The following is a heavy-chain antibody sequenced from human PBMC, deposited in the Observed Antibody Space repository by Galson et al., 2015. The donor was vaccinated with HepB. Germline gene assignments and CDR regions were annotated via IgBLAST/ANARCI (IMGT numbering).Heavy chain of an antibody. CDR2: ISGSGGST. V-gene: IGHV3-23*01. CDR1: GFTFSSYA. CDR3: AKPVGRELLGGYDY. Sequence: SLRLSCAASGFTFSSYAMSWVRQAPGKGLEWVSAISGSGGSTYYADSVKGRFTISRDNSKNTLYLQMNSLRAEDTAVYYCAKPVGRELLGGYDYWGQGTLVTVSS. J-gene: IGHJ4*02. D-gene: IGHD1-26*01.